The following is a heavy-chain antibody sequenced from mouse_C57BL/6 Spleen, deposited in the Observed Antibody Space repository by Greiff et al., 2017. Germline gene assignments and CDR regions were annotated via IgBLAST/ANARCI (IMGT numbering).Heavy chain of an antibody. J-gene: IGHJ2*01. D-gene: IGHD3-2*02. Sequence: QVQLQQPGAELVRPGSSVKLSCKASGYTFTSYWMDWVKQRPGKGLEWIGNINPSDSETHYNQKFKDKATLTVDKSSSTAYMQLSSLTSEDSAVYYCARRTAQAFDYWGQGTTLTVSS. CDR1: GYTFTSYW. CDR3: ARRTAQAFDY. CDR2: INPSDSET. V-gene: IGHV1-61*01.